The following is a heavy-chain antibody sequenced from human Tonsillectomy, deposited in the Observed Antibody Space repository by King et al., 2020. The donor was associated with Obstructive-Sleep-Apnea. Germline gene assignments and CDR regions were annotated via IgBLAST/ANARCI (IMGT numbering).Heavy chain of an antibody. CDR3: AKGAMIVVVMEYFDY. Sequence: VQLVESGGGVVQPERSLRLSCAASGFSFSTYGMHWVRQAPGKGLEWVAFIRYDGNVKYYADSVKGRFTISRDDSKNTLYLQMNSRRAEDTAVYYCAKGAMIVVVMEYFDYWGQGTLVTVSS. D-gene: IGHD3-22*01. CDR2: IRYDGNVK. CDR1: GFSFSTYG. V-gene: IGHV3-30*02. J-gene: IGHJ4*02.